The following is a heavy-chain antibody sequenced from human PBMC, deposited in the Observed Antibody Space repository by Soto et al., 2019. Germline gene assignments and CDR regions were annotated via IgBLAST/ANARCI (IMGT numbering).Heavy chain of an antibody. J-gene: IGHJ6*02. CDR2: ISWNSGSI. D-gene: IGHD6-13*01. CDR3: AKEEGIAAAGTDYYYGMDV. Sequence: GGSLRLSCAASGFTFDDYAMHWVRQAPGKGLEWVSGISWNSGSIGYADSVKGRFTISRDNAKNSLYLQMNSLRAEDTALYYCAKEEGIAAAGTDYYYGMDVWGQGTTVTVSS. CDR1: GFTFDDYA. V-gene: IGHV3-9*01.